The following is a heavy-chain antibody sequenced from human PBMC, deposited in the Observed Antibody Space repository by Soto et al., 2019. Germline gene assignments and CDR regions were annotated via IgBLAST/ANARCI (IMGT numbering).Heavy chain of an antibody. CDR3: XRRSSGWYFDY. CDR2: ISGSGDST. D-gene: IGHD6-19*01. Sequence: EVQLLESGGGLVQPGGSLRLSCAASGFSFSSYAMNWVRQAPGKGLEWVSVISGSGDSTYYADSVKGRFTISRDNSKNTLYLQMISLRAEDTXVYYCXRRSSGWYFDYWGQGTLVIVSS. V-gene: IGHV3-23*01. J-gene: IGHJ4*02. CDR1: GFSFSSYA.